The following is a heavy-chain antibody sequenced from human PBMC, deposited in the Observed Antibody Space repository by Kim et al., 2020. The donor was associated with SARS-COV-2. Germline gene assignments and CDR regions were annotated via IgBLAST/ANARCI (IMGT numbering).Heavy chain of an antibody. J-gene: IGHJ2*01. CDR3: ARYSYDILTGYSNWYFDL. Sequence: KSRVTISVDTSKNQFSLKLSSVTAADTAVYYCARYSYDILTGYSNWYFDLWGRGTLVTVSS. D-gene: IGHD3-9*01. V-gene: IGHV4-39*01.